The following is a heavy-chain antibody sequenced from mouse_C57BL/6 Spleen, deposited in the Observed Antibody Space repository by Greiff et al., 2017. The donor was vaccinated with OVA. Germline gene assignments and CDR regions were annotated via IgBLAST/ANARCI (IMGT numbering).Heavy chain of an antibody. CDR3: ARNGDYPYAMDY. J-gene: IGHJ4*01. D-gene: IGHD2-4*01. Sequence: EVKLQESGPELVKPGASVKISCKASGYSFTDYNMNWVKQRNGKSLEWIGVINPNYGTTSYNQKFKGKATLTDDQSSSTAYMQHNSLTSEDSAVIYCARNGDYPYAMDYWGQGTSVTVSS. CDR2: INPNYGTT. V-gene: IGHV1-39*01. CDR1: GYSFTDYN.